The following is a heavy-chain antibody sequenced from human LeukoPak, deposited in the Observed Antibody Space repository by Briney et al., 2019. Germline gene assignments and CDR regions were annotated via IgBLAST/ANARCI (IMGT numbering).Heavy chain of an antibody. CDR2: IYSGGST. CDR1: GFTVSSNY. V-gene: IGHV3-66*01. D-gene: IGHD6-13*01. Sequence: PGGSLRLSCAASGFTVSSNYMSWVRQAPGKGLEWVSVIYSGGSTYYADSVKGRFTLSRDNAKNSLYLQMNSLRAEDTAVYYCARRGAAAGRNAFDIWGQGTTVTVSS. J-gene: IGHJ3*02. CDR3: ARRGAAAGRNAFDI.